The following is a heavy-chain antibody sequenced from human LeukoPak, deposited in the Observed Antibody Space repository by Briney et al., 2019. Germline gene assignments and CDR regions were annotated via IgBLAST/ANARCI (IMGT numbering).Heavy chain of an antibody. V-gene: IGHV4-59*01. CDR2: IYYSGST. CDR3: ARVAYDFWSGSRWFDP. CDR1: GGSISSYY. D-gene: IGHD3-3*01. J-gene: IGHJ5*02. Sequence: SETLSLTCTVSGGSISSYYWSWIRQPPGKGLEWIGYIYYSGSTNYNPSLKSRVTISVDTSKNQFSQKLSSVTAADTAVYYCARVAYDFWSGSRWFDPWGQGTLVTVSS.